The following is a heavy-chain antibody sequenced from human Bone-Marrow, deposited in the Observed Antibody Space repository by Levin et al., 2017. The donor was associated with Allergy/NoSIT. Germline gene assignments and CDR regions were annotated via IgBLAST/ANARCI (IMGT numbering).Heavy chain of an antibody. Sequence: GGSLRLSCKASGGPFSIYGFSWVRQAPGQGLEWVGGSIPISGTPNYAQNFQGRVTFTADESTRTAYMELSSLRSEDTAMYYCARRTETGEYYFDYWGQGTLVTVSS. CDR3: ARRTETGEYYFDY. J-gene: IGHJ4*02. D-gene: IGHD2/OR15-2a*01. CDR1: GGPFSIYG. V-gene: IGHV1-69*01. CDR2: SIPISGTP.